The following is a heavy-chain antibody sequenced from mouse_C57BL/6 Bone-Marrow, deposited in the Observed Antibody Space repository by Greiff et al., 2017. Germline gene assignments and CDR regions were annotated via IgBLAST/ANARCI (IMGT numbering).Heavy chain of an antibody. V-gene: IGHV1-19*01. CDR2: INPYNGGT. D-gene: IGHD2-4*01. CDR3: AEHRDYDSAWLAY. Sequence: EVQLQQSGPVLVKPGASVKMSCKASGYTFTDYYMNWVKQSNGKSLEWIGGINPYNGGTSYNQKFKGKATLTVEKSSSTAYMELNSLTSEESAVYYCAEHRDYDSAWLAYWGQGTLVTVSA. CDR1: GYTFTDYY. J-gene: IGHJ3*01.